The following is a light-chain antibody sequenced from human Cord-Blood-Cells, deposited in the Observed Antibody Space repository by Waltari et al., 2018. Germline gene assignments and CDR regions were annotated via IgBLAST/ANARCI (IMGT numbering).Light chain of an antibody. CDR3: CSYAGSYTLGV. V-gene: IGLV2-11*01. CDR1: SSDVGGYNS. Sequence: QSALTQPRPVSGSPGQSVTIPCTGTSSDVGGYNSVSCYQQHPGKAPKLMIYDVSKRPSGVPDRFSGSKSGNTASLTISGLQAEDEADYYCCSYAGSYTLGVFGGGTKLTVL. CDR2: DVS. J-gene: IGLJ3*02.